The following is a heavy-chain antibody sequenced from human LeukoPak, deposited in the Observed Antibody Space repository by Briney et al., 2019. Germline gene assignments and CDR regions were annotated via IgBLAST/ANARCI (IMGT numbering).Heavy chain of an antibody. Sequence: SETLSLTCTVSGGSISSSSYYWGWIRQPPGKGLEWIGSIYYSGSTYYNPSLKSQVTISVDTSKNQFSLKLSSVTAADTAVYYCALRVGATRDYWGQGTLVTVSS. CDR2: IYYSGST. D-gene: IGHD1-26*01. J-gene: IGHJ4*02. CDR3: ALRVGATRDY. CDR1: GGSISSSSYY. V-gene: IGHV4-39*01.